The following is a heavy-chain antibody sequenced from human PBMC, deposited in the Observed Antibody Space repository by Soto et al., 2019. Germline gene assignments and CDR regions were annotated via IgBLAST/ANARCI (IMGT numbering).Heavy chain of an antibody. CDR2: IYYSGST. CDR1: GGSISSYY. D-gene: IGHD6-6*01. J-gene: IGHJ5*02. CDR3: ARGGEQLVRPNWFDP. Sequence: SETLSLTCTVSGGSISSYYWSWIRQPPGKGLEWIGYIYYSGSTNYNPSLKSRVTISVDTSKNQFSLKLSSVTAADTAVYYCARGGEQLVRPNWFDPWGQGTLVTVSS. V-gene: IGHV4-59*01.